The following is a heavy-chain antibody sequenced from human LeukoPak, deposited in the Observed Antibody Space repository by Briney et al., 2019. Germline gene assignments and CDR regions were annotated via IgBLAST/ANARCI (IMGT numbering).Heavy chain of an antibody. CDR1: GFTFSDYY. D-gene: IGHD3-22*01. Sequence: PGGSLRLSCAASGFTFSDYYMSWIRQAPGKGLEWVSYISSSGSTIYYADSVKGRFTISRDNAKNSLYLQMNSLRAEDTVVYYCARDQYYYDSSGYPPGYWGQGTLVTVSS. CDR2: ISSSGSTI. V-gene: IGHV3-11*01. J-gene: IGHJ4*02. CDR3: ARDQYYYDSSGYPPGY.